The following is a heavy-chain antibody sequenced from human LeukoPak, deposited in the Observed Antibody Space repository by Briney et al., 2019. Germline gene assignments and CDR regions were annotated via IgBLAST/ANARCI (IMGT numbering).Heavy chain of an antibody. CDR3: AKDIEAYSGSYDY. D-gene: IGHD1-26*01. Sequence: GGSLRLSCAASGFTFSSYAMSWVRQAPGKGLEWVSGISGSGDNTYYADSVKGRFTISRDNAKNSLYLQMNSLRAEDTALYYCAKDIEAYSGSYDYWGQGTLVTVSS. V-gene: IGHV3-23*01. J-gene: IGHJ4*02. CDR2: ISGSGDNT. CDR1: GFTFSSYA.